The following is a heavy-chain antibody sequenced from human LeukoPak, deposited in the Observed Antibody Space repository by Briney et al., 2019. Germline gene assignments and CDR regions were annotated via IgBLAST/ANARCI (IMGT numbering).Heavy chain of an antibody. D-gene: IGHD1-26*01. CDR2: VSGSSSYI. J-gene: IGHJ4*02. V-gene: IGHV3-21*01. CDR1: GFTFNTYS. CDR3: ARDESGSRFDY. Sequence: GGSLTLSCAASGFTFNTYSMNWVRQAPGKGLEWVSSVSGSSSYIYYADSVKGRFTISRDNAKNSLYLQMNSLRAEDTAVYYCARDESGSRFDYWGQGTLVTVSS.